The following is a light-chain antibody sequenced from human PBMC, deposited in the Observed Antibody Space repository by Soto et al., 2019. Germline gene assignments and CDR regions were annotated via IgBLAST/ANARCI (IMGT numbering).Light chain of an antibody. CDR2: DAS. Sequence: DLQMTQSPSSLSASVGERVTITCQASQDISNYLNWYQQKPGKAPKLLIYDASNLETGVPSRFSGSGSGTDFTFTISSLQPEDIATYYCQQYDNLPPVFGQGTKLEIK. CDR1: QDISNY. V-gene: IGKV1-33*01. J-gene: IGKJ2*01. CDR3: QQYDNLPPV.